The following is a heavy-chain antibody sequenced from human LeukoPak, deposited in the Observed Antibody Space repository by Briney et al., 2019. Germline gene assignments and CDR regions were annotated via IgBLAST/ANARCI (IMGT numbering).Heavy chain of an antibody. CDR1: GGSISSGGYS. CDR2: IYYSGST. V-gene: IGHV4-31*03. CDR3: ERSLGYCSSTSCFSSGMDV. J-gene: IGHJ6*02. Sequence: SQTLSLTCTVSGGSISSGGYSWSWIRQHPGKGLEWIGYIYYSGSTYYNPSLKSRVTISVDTSKNQFSLKMSSVTATDTAVYYCERSLGYCSSTSCFSSGMDVWGQGTTVTVSS. D-gene: IGHD2-2*01.